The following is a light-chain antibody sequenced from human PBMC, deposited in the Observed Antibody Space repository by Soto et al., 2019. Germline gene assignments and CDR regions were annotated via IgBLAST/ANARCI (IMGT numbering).Light chain of an antibody. J-gene: IGLJ1*01. CDR3: CSYEPTYIYV. V-gene: IGLV2-11*01. Sequence: QSVLTQPRSVSGSPGQSVTIPCTGTSSDVGRYNYVSWYRQHPGKAPELMIYDVTKRPSGVPDRFSGSKSGNTASLTISGLQAEDEADYYCCSYEPTYIYVFGIGTKVTVL. CDR2: DVT. CDR1: SSDVGRYNY.